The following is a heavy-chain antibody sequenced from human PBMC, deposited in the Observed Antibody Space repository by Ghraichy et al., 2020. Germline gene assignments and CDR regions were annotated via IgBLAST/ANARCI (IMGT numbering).Heavy chain of an antibody. Sequence: LSLTCAASGFTFSSYWMGWVRQAPGRGLEWVANIKQDGSEKFYVDSVKGRFTISRDNAKNSLYLQMNSLRAEDTAVFYCARVLEYGRFDPWGQGTLVTVSS. CDR2: IKQDGSEK. D-gene: IGHD4-17*01. CDR3: ARVLEYGRFDP. J-gene: IGHJ5*02. V-gene: IGHV3-7*01. CDR1: GFTFSSYW.